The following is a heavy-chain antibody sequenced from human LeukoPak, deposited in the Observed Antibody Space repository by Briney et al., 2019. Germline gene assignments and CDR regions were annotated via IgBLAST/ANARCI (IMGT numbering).Heavy chain of an antibody. V-gene: IGHV3-21*01. CDR2: ITTSSSDI. CDR1: GFTFSSYN. J-gene: IGHJ4*02. D-gene: IGHD2-2*01. Sequence: GGSLRLSCAASGFTFSSYNMIWVRQAPGKGLELVSSITTSSSDIYYADSVKGRFTISRDNAKSSLYLQMNSLRADDTAVYYCAREPAWDDYWGQGTLVTVSS. CDR3: AREPAWDDY.